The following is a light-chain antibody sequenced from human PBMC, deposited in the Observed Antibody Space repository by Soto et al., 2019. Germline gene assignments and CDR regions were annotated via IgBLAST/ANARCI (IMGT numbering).Light chain of an antibody. CDR3: HDGYFSPCR. J-gene: IGKJ1*01. CDR1: LTIGHS. Sequence: DIQMTQSPYSLSASVGDRFTITCRASLTIGHSLSWFQQKAGKPPTLLIYGASALHSGVPSRFSGSGSGTDFTLTISSRRPEYVGSFGIHDGYFSPCRVGHETVVDIK. V-gene: IGKV1-39*01. CDR2: GAS.